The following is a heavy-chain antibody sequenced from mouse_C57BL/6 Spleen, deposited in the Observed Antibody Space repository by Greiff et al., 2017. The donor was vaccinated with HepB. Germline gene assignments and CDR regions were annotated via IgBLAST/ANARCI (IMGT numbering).Heavy chain of an antibody. CDR1: GYAFSSSW. J-gene: IGHJ4*01. V-gene: IGHV1-82*01. CDR2: IYPGDGDT. D-gene: IGHD6-2*01. CDR3: ARGSLYAMDY. Sequence: QVQLKQSGPELVKPGASVKISCKASGYAFSSSWMNWVKQRPGKGLEWIGRIYPGDGDTNYNGKFKGKATLTADKSSSTAYMQLSSLTSEDSAVYFCARGSLYAMDYWGQGTSVTVSS.